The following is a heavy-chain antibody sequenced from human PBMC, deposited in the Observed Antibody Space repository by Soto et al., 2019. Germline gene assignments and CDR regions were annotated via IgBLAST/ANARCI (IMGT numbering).Heavy chain of an antibody. V-gene: IGHV4-61*01. D-gene: IGHD6-19*01. CDR1: GGSVSSGSYY. CDR2: IYYSGST. J-gene: IGHJ4*02. CDR3: ARQGVVYSSGWFGSVSSFDY. Sequence: SETLSLTCTVSGGSVSSGSYYWSWIRQPPGKGLEWIGYIYYSGSTNYNPSLKSRVTISVDTSKNQFSLKLSSVTAADTAVYYCARQGVVYSSGWFGSVSSFDYWGKGTLVNVS.